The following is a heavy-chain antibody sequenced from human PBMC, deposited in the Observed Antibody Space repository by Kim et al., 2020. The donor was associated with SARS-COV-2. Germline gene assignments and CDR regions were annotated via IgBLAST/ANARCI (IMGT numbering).Heavy chain of an antibody. CDR3: ARHRRYSYGHYYYYGMDV. D-gene: IGHD5-18*01. CDR1: GYSFTSYW. V-gene: IGHV5-10-1*01. Sequence: GESLKISCQGSGYSFTSYWISWVRQMPGKGLEWMGRIDPSDSYTNYSPSFQGHVTISADKSISTAYLQWSSLKASDTAMYYCARHRRYSYGHYYYYGMDVWGQGTTVTVSS. CDR2: IDPSDSYT. J-gene: IGHJ6*02.